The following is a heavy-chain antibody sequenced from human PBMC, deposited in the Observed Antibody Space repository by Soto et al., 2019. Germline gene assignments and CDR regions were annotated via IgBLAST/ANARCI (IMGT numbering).Heavy chain of an antibody. D-gene: IGHD3-22*01. CDR1: GGSISSYY. CDR2: IYYSGST. Sequence: SETLSLTCTVSGGSISSYYWSWIRQPPGKGLEWIGYIYYSGSTNYNPSLKSRVTISVGTSKNQFSLKLSSVTAADTAVYYCARSLYYYDSSGYTREFDYWGQGTLVTVSS. J-gene: IGHJ4*02. V-gene: IGHV4-59*01. CDR3: ARSLYYYDSSGYTREFDY.